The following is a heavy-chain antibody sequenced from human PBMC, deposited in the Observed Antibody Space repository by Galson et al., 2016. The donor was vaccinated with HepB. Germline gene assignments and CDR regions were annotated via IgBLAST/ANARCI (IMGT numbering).Heavy chain of an antibody. J-gene: IGHJ4*02. CDR2: IKRKTDGGTT. D-gene: IGHD2-15*01. V-gene: IGHV3-15*01. CDR1: GITFSNAY. CDR3: TTGSCSGVGCYSFNY. Sequence: SLRLSCAASGITFSNAYMGWVRQALGKGLEWVGRIKRKTDGGTTYYAAPVKGRFTISRDDSKNTLYLQMNSLNTEDTAVYYCTTGSCSGVGCYSFNYWGQGTLVTVSS.